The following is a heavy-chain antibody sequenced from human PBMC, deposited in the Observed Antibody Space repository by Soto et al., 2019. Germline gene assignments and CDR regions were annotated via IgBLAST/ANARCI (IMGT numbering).Heavy chain of an antibody. CDR1: GGSISSYY. J-gene: IGHJ5*02. Sequence: SETLSLTCTVSGGSISSYYWSWIRQPPGKGLEWIGYIYYSGSTHSNPSLQSRVTISVDTSKNHFSLQLTSVAAADTAVYYCARGAGFSYASTWFDIWGQGTLVTVSS. D-gene: IGHD5-18*01. CDR2: IYYSGST. CDR3: ARGAGFSYASTWFDI. V-gene: IGHV4-59*01.